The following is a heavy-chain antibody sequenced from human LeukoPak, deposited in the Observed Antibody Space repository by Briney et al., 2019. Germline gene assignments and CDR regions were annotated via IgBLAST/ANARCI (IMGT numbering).Heavy chain of an antibody. CDR3: GRRSRSTWNYRRGDY. CDR1: GGSISSYY. Sequence: SETLSLTCTVSGGSISSYYWSWIRQPPGKGLQWIGCIYYSGSTYYKPSLKSRVTISVDTSKNQFSLKLTSVTAADTAVYYCGRRSRSTWNYRRGDYWGQGTLVTVSS. V-gene: IGHV4-59*05. J-gene: IGHJ4*02. D-gene: IGHD1-7*01. CDR2: IYYSGST.